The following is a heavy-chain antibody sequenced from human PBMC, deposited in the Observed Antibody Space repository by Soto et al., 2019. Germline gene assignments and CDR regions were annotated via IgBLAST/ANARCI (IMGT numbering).Heavy chain of an antibody. D-gene: IGHD6-13*01. CDR2: ISDTGGST. Sequence: GGSLTLSCAASGFTFRSYAMNWVRKAPGKGLEWVSGISDTGGSTYYADSVKSRFTISRDNSKNTLYLQMNSLRAEDTATYYCAKDDSTSWYVKYFDYWGQGMLVTVSS. CDR3: AKDDSTSWYVKYFDY. V-gene: IGHV3-23*01. J-gene: IGHJ4*02. CDR1: GFTFRSYA.